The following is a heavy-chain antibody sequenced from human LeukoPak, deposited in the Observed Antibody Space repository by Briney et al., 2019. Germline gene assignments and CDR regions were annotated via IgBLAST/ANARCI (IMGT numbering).Heavy chain of an antibody. CDR3: ARDSAASSVDFDF. J-gene: IGHJ4*02. Sequence: PGGSLRLSCAASGFTFSTYAMSWVRQAPGKGLEWVSAISGSDSSTYYAGSVKGRFTISRDNSKNTLYLQMNSLRADDTAVYYCARDSAASSVDFDFWGQGTLVTVSS. D-gene: IGHD2-2*01. V-gene: IGHV3-23*01. CDR1: GFTFSTYA. CDR2: ISGSDSST.